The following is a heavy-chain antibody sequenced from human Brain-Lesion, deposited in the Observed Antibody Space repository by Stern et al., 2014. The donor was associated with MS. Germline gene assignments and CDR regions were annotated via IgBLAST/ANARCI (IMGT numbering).Heavy chain of an antibody. Sequence: EVQLVQSGGRLVEPGGSLSLPCAASGFTLSDAWMTWARRAAGTGLEGVGRIKSKADGGTTVYGAPVKGRFTISRDDSKDSPYLQMNSLKTEDTAVYYCVTGFSSGYFEYYFEHWGQGTQVTVSS. CDR1: GFTLSDAW. D-gene: IGHD3-3*01. CDR3: VTGFSSGYFEYYFEH. CDR2: IKSKADGGTT. J-gene: IGHJ4*02. V-gene: IGHV3-15*01.